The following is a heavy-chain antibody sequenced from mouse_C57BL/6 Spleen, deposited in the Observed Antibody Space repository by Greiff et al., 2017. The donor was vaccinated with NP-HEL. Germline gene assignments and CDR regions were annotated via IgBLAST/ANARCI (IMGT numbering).Heavy chain of an antibody. CDR2: IRSKSNNYAT. V-gene: IGHV10-1*01. CDR1: GFSFNTYA. J-gene: IGHJ1*03. D-gene: IGHD1-1*01. Sequence: EVKLVESGGGLVQPTFSFPLSFSSSGFSFNTYAMNWVRQAPGKGLEWVARIRSKSNNYATYYADSVKDRFTISRDDSESMLYLQMNNLKTEDTAMYYCVGLRWYFDVWGTGTTVTVSS. CDR3: VGLRWYFDV.